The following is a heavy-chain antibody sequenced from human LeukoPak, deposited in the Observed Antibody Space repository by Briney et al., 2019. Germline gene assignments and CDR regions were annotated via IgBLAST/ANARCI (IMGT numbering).Heavy chain of an antibody. CDR3: ARETSQDYFDS. J-gene: IGHJ4*02. V-gene: IGHV3-74*01. CDR2: INGDGSRT. Sequence: GGSLRLSCAASGFSFSSYWMHWVRQAPGKGLVWVSRINGDGSRTYYADSVKGRFTISRDNAKNTLYVQMNSRRAEDTAVYYCARETSQDYFDSWGQGTLVTVSS. CDR1: GFSFSSYW.